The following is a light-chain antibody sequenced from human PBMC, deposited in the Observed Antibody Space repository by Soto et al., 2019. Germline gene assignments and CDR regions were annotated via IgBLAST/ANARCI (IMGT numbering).Light chain of an antibody. Sequence: QSALTQPASVSGSPGQSITISCTGTSSDGGSYNLVSWYQQHPGKAPKLMIYEDNKRPSGVSNRFSGSKSGNTASLTISGLQAEDEAHYYCCSYAPISTVVFGGGTKLTVL. CDR1: SSDGGSYNL. CDR3: CSYAPISTVV. CDR2: EDN. V-gene: IGLV2-23*01. J-gene: IGLJ3*02.